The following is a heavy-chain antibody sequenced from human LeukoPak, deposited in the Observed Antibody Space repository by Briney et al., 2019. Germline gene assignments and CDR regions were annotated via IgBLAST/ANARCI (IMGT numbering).Heavy chain of an antibody. J-gene: IGHJ4*02. CDR1: GGSGGSISSSTYY. CDR3: ARGRHVLRFLEWLLYFYFDY. D-gene: IGHD3-3*01. CDR2: IYYSGNT. V-gene: IGHV4-39*02. Sequence: SETLSLTCTVSGGSGGSISSSTYYWGWIRQPPGKGLEWIGSIYYSGNTYNNPSLKSRVTMSVDTSKNQFSLKLSSVTAADTAVYYCARGRHVLRFLEWLLYFYFDYWGQGTLVTVSS.